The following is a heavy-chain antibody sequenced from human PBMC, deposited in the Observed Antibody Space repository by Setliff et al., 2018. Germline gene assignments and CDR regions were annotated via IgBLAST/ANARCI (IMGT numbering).Heavy chain of an antibody. CDR3: ARAGPTVTFFRVLVISWWDP. J-gene: IGHJ5*02. V-gene: IGHV4-61*09. Sequence: SETLSLTCTVSGDSISSGSYYWTWIRQPAGKGLAWIGHFHTGGSTNYNRSLRSRVSISVDTSKNQFSLKLSSVTAADTATYYCARAGPTVTFFRVLVISWWDPWGQGSLVTVSS. D-gene: IGHD3-3*01. CDR1: GDSISSGSYY. CDR2: FHTGGST.